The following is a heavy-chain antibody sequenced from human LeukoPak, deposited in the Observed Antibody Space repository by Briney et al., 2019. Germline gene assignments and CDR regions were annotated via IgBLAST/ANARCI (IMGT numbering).Heavy chain of an antibody. D-gene: IGHD2-15*01. CDR2: IYYSGST. V-gene: IGHV4-61*01. CDR3: ASVRYCSGGSCYSSFDY. Sequence: SETLSLTCTVSGGSISSSSYYWSWIRQPPGKGLEWIGYIYYSGSTTYNPSLTSRVTMSVDMSKNQFSLKLSSVTAADTAIYYCASVRYCSGGSCYSSFDYWGQGALVTVSS. CDR1: GGSISSSSYY. J-gene: IGHJ4*02.